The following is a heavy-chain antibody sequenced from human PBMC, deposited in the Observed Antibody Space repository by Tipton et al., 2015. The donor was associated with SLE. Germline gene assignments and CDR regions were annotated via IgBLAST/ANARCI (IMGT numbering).Heavy chain of an antibody. V-gene: IGHV4-59*03. CDR2: IYYSGSA. CDR1: GGSIVGNY. J-gene: IGHJ4*02. D-gene: IGHD3/OR15-3a*01. Sequence: TLSLTCTVSGGSIVGNYWSWIRQPPGKGLEWVGYIYYSGSANYNPSPNSRVSISVDTSHNQFSLKLTSVTAADTAMYYCAQRSSFLTGHYTDWGQGTLVTVSS. CDR3: AQRSSFLTGHYTD.